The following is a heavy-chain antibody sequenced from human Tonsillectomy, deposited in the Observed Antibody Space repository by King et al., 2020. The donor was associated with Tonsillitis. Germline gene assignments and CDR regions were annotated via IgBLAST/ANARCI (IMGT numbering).Heavy chain of an antibody. CDR3: ARGGGGDSANAYALDI. J-gene: IGHJ3*02. V-gene: IGHV4-59*01. CDR1: GGSISSYY. Sequence: VQLQESGPGLVKPSETLSLTCTVSGGSISSYYWSWLRQPPGKGLEWIAYIYYSGSTNYNPSLKSRVSISVDTSKNQFSLKLSSVTAADTAVYYCARGGGGDSANAYALDIWGQGTTVTVSS. CDR2: IYYSGST. D-gene: IGHD4-17*01.